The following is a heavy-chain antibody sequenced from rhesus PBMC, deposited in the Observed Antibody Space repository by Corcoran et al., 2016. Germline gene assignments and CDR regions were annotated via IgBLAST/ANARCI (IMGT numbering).Heavy chain of an antibody. V-gene: IGHV4-122*02. Sequence: QVQLQESGPGLVKPSETLALTCAVSGGSISSGYYYWSWIRQPPGKGLEWIGDITYSGTTSYTPSLKSRVTISSDTSTNQFSLKLSSVTAADTAVYYCARVGGRQLDYWGQGVLVTVSS. D-gene: IGHD6-25*01. J-gene: IGHJ4*01. CDR2: ITYSGTT. CDR3: ARVGGRQLDY. CDR1: GGSISSGYYY.